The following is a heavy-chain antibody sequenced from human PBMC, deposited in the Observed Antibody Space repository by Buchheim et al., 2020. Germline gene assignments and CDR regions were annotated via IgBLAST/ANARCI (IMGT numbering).Heavy chain of an antibody. CDR1: GGSISSGDYY. V-gene: IGHV4-30-4*01. CDR3: ARTSSYYGSGSYYHDY. Sequence: QVQLQESGPGLVKPSQTLSLACTVSGGSISSGDYYWSWIRQPPGKGLEWIGYIYYSGSTYYNPSLKSRVTISVDTSTNQFSLKLSSVTAADTAVYYCARTSSYYGSGSYYHDYWGQGTL. D-gene: IGHD3-10*01. CDR2: IYYSGST. J-gene: IGHJ4*02.